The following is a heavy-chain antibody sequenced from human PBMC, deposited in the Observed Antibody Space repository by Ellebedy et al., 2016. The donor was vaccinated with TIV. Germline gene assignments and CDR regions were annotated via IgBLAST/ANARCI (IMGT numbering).Heavy chain of an antibody. D-gene: IGHD2-8*01. CDR3: ARGACMLLSSRSGYGMDV. V-gene: IGHV3-21*01. CDR1: GFTFSSYS. J-gene: IGHJ6*02. Sequence: PGGSLRLSCAASGFTFSSYSMNWVRQAPGKGLEWVSSISSSSSYIYYADSVKGRFTISRDNAKNSLYLQMNSLRAEDTAVYHCARGACMLLSSRSGYGMDVWGQGTTVTVSS. CDR2: ISSSSSYI.